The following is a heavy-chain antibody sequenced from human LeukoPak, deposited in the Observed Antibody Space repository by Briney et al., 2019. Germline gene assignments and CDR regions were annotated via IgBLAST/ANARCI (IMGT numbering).Heavy chain of an antibody. D-gene: IGHD3-10*01. J-gene: IGHJ4*02. CDR1: GGSFSGHY. Sequence: SETLSLTCAVYGGSFSGHYWSWIRQPPGKGLVWIGEINHSGSTNYNPSLKSRVTISVDTSKNQFSLKLSSVTAADTAVYYCARGDSYYYGSGSYRVLDYWGQGTLVTVPS. CDR3: ARGDSYYYGSGSYRVLDY. CDR2: INHSGST. V-gene: IGHV4-34*01.